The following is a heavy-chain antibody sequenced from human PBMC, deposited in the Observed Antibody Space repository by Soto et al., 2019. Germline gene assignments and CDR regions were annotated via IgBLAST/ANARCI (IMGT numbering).Heavy chain of an antibody. CDR2: IIPKFGTA. Sequence: QVQLEQSGGEVKKPGSSVKVSCRVSGGLFSDYAVSWVRQAPGQGLQGVGGIIPKFGTAKYARKFEDRVTLTADEVTSTVYMEINILRSEDTALYYCARDKLSSLVVETPHLFDSWGQGTLLTVSS. J-gene: IGHJ5*01. CDR1: GGLFSDYA. V-gene: IGHV1-69*12. CDR3: ARDKLSSLVVETPHLFDS. D-gene: IGHD2-21*01.